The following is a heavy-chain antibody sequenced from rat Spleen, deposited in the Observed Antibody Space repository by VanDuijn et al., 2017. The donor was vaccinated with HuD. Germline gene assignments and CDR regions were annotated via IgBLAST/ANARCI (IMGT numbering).Heavy chain of an antibody. CDR3: ARRHYSGNWFAY. Sequence: EVQLVESGGGLVQPGRSLKLSCVASGFTFNNYWMTWIRQAPGKGLEWVASITNTGGSTYYPDSVKGRFTISRDNAKSTLYLQMDSLRSEDTATYYCARRHYSGNWFAYWGQGTLVTVSS. CDR1: GFTFNNYW. V-gene: IGHV5-31*01. J-gene: IGHJ3*01. CDR2: ITNTGGST. D-gene: IGHD1-1*01.